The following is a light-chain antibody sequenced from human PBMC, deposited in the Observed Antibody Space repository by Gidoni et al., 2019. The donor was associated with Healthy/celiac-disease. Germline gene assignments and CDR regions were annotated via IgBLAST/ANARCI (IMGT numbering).Light chain of an antibody. J-gene: IGKJ3*01. CDR1: QSVSSY. CDR2: DAS. V-gene: IGKV3-11*01. CDR3: QQRSNCLFT. Sequence: EIVLTQSPATLSLSPGERATLSCRASQSVSSYLAWYQQKPGQAPRLLIYDASNRATGIPARFSGSGSGTDFTLTSSSLEPEDFAVYYCQQRSNCLFTFGPGTKVDIK.